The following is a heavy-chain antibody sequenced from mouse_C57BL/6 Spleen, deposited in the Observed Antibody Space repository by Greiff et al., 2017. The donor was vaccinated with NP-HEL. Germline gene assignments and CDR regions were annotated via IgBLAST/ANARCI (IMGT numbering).Heavy chain of an antibody. CDR1: GFTFSDYY. D-gene: IGHD4-1*01. CDR3: ARDGNWDYFDY. Sequence: EVQVVESEGGLVQPGSSMKLSCTASGFTFSDYYMAWVRQVPEKGLEWVANINYDGSSTYYLDSLKSRFIISRDNAKNILYLQMSSLKSEDTATYYCARDGNWDYFDYWGQGTTLTVSS. V-gene: IGHV5-16*01. J-gene: IGHJ2*01. CDR2: INYDGSST.